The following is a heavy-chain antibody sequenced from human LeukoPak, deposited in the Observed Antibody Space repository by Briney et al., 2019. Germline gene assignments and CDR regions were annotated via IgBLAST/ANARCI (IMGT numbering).Heavy chain of an antibody. CDR1: GGSISSSSYY. CDR3: AREKSGYFDY. D-gene: IGHD1-26*01. J-gene: IGHJ4*02. Sequence: SETLSLTCTVSGGSISSSSYYWGWIRQPPGKGLEWIGYVYYTGSTIYNPSLKSRVTISVDTSKNQFSLNLSSVTAADTALYYCAREKSGYFDYWGQGTLVTVSS. CDR2: VYYTGST. V-gene: IGHV4-61*05.